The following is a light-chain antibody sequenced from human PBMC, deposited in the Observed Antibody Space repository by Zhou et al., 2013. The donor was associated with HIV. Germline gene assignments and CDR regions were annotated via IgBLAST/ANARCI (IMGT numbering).Light chain of an antibody. CDR1: QSISTY. V-gene: IGKV1-39*01. CDR3: QQSYSTFWT. J-gene: IGKJ1*01. CDR2: AAS. Sequence: DIQVTQSPSSLSASVGDRVTITCRASQSISTYLNWYQQKPAKAPKLLIYAASTLHSGVPSRFTGSGSGTDFTLTISSLQPEDLATYYCQQSYSTFWTFGQGTKVEI.